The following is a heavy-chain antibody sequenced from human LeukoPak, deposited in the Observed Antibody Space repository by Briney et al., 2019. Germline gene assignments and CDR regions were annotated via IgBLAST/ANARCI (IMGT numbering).Heavy chain of an antibody. CDR1: GFTFSDYY. V-gene: IGHV3-11*04. D-gene: IGHD2-2*01. J-gene: IGHJ3*02. CDR3: ARRYCSSTSCYAFDI. CDR2: ISSSGSTI. Sequence: GGSLRLSCAASGFTFSDYYMSWIRQAPGKGLEWVSYISSSGSTIYYADSVKGRFTISRDNAKNSLYLQMNSLRAEDTAVYYCARRYCSSTSCYAFDIWGQGTMVTVSS.